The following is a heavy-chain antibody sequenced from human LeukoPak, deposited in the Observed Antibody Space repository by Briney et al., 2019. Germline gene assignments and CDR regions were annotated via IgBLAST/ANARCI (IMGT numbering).Heavy chain of an antibody. CDR3: ARADYYDNFNWFDP. Sequence: SETLSRTCAVSGGSISSGGYSWSWIRQPPGKGLEWIGYIYHSGSTYYNPSLKSRVTISVDRSKNQFSLKLSSVTAADTAVYYWARADYYDNFNWFDPWGQGTLVTVSS. D-gene: IGHD3-22*01. J-gene: IGHJ5*02. CDR2: IYHSGST. CDR1: GGSISSGGYS. V-gene: IGHV4-30-2*01.